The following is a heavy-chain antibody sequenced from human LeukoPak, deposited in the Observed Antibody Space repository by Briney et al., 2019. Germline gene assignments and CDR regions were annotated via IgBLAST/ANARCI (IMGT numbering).Heavy chain of an antibody. CDR1: GGSISSYY. CDR3: ARVGLPVTVAVDY. V-gene: IGHV4-59*01. CDR2: IYYSGST. Sequence: SETLSLTCTVSGGSISSYYWSWIRQPPGKGLEWIGYIYYSGSTNYNPSLKSRVTISVDTSKNQFSLKLSSVTAADTAVYYCARVGLPVTVAVDYWGQGTLVTVSS. D-gene: IGHD2-21*02. J-gene: IGHJ4*02.